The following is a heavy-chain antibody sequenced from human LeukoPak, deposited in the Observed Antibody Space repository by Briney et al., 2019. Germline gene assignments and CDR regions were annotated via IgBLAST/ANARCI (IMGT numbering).Heavy chain of an antibody. D-gene: IGHD6-13*01. CDR2: INPSGGST. J-gene: IGHJ2*01. V-gene: IGHV1-46*01. CDR1: GYTFTSYY. Sequence: GASVKVSCKASGYTFTSYYMHWVRQAPGQGLEWMGIINPSGGSTSYAQKFQGRVTMTRDTSTSTVYMELSSLRSEDTAVYYCARDGIGIAAAGRGPYWYFDLWGRGNLVTVSS. CDR3: ARDGIGIAAAGRGPYWYFDL.